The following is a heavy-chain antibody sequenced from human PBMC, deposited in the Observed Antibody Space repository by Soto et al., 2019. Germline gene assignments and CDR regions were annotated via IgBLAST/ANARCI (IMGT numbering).Heavy chain of an antibody. Sequence: EVQLVEAGGSLVQPGRSLRLSCAASGFTFSTCDMNWVRQAPGKGLERISYVSSTSNTIYYADSVKGRFTISSDNDKNTLYLQITSRRDEETAVYYCARNQGGYGYFDYWGQGTLVTVSS. D-gene: IGHD5-18*01. V-gene: IGHV3-48*02. CDR3: ARNQGGYGYFDY. J-gene: IGHJ4*02. CDR1: GFTFSTCD. CDR2: VSSTSNTI.